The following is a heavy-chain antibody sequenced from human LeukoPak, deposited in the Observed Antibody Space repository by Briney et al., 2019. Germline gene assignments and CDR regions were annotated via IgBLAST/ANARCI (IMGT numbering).Heavy chain of an antibody. CDR1: GFTFSSYA. V-gene: IGHV3-23*01. Sequence: GGSLRLSCAASGFTFSSYAMSWVRQAPGKGLEWVSAISGSGGSTYYADSVKGRFTVSRDNSKNTLYLRMNSLRAEDTAVYYCAKEHNYDSSGYYYPNWFDPWGQGTLVTVSS. D-gene: IGHD3-22*01. CDR3: AKEHNYDSSGYYYPNWFDP. J-gene: IGHJ5*02. CDR2: ISGSGGST.